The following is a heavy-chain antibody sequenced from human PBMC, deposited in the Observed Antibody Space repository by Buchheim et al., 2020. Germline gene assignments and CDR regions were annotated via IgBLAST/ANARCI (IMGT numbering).Heavy chain of an antibody. Sequence: QVQLVQSGAEVKKPGASVKVSCKASGFTLTGYYMHWVRQAPGQGLEWMGWINPDSGGTNYAQKFQGRVTMTRDKCINTAYMELSSLTSDDSAVYYCARTSSLDYWGQGTL. CDR1: GFTLTGYY. V-gene: IGHV1-2*02. CDR3: ARTSSLDY. CDR2: INPDSGGT. J-gene: IGHJ4*02.